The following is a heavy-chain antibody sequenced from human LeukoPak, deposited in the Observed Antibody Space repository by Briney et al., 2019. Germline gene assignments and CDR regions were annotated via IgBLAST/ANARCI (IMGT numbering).Heavy chain of an antibody. CDR3: ARSNSHVLRFLEWLLSGSWFDP. CDR1: GYTFTGYY. D-gene: IGHD3-3*01. CDR2: ISAYNGNT. V-gene: IGHV1-18*04. Sequence: ASVKVSCKASGYTFTGYYMHWVRQAPGQGLEWMGWISAYNGNTNYAQKLQGRVTMTTDTSTSTAYMELRSLRSDDTAVYYCARSNSHVLRFLEWLLSGSWFDPWGQGTLVTVSS. J-gene: IGHJ5*02.